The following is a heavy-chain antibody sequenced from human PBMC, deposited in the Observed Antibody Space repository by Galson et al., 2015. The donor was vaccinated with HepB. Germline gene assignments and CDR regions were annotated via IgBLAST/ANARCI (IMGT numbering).Heavy chain of an antibody. V-gene: IGHV3-30-3*01. Sequence: SLRLSCAASGFTFSSYAMHWVRQAPGKGLEWVAVISYDGSNKYYADSVKGRFTISRDNSKNTLYLQMNSLRAEDTAVYYCARDPTAVAGFDYWGQGTLVTVSS. CDR1: GFTFSSYA. D-gene: IGHD6-19*01. CDR3: ARDPTAVAGFDY. CDR2: ISYDGSNK. J-gene: IGHJ4*02.